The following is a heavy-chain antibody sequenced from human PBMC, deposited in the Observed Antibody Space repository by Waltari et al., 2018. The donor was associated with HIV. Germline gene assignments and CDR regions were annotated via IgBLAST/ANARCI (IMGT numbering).Heavy chain of an antibody. CDR2: IIPIFGTA. CDR1: GGTFSSYA. D-gene: IGHD1-26*01. Sequence: QVQLVQSGAEVKKPGSSVKVSCKASGGTFSSYAIRWVRQAPGQGLEWMGGIIPIFGTANYAQKFQGRVTITADKSTSTAYMELSSLRSEDTAVYYCARIEWELHWYYYYGMDVWGQGTTVTVSS. J-gene: IGHJ6*02. V-gene: IGHV1-69*06. CDR3: ARIEWELHWYYYYGMDV.